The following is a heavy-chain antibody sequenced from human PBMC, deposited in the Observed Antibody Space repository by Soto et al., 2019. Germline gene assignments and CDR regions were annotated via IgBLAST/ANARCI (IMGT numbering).Heavy chain of an antibody. CDR2: SNSDGSST. V-gene: IGHV3-74*01. CDR3: ARRGQEGPGLAH. CDR1: GFTFSSYW. Sequence: EVQLVESGGNLIQPGGSLRLSCAASGFTFSSYWMHWVRQAPGKGLVWVSRSNSDGSSTSYVDSVKGRFTISRDDAKNTPYLQMSSLSVEDTAVYYCARRGQEGPGLAHWGQGTLVTVSS. J-gene: IGHJ4*02.